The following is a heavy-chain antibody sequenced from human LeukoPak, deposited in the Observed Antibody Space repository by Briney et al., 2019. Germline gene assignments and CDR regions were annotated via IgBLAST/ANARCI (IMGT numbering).Heavy chain of an antibody. CDR2: VNPNSGNR. V-gene: IGHV1-8*03. CDR1: GYIFSNYD. D-gene: IGHD3-3*01. J-gene: IGHJ5*02. CDR3: ARGTISGARSFDP. Sequence: ASVKVSCKTSGYIFSNYDINWVRQATGQELERMGWVNPNSGNRGYAQKFQGRLTITSNTSITTAFLDLSSLRSDDTAVYYCARGTISGARSFDPWGQGTLVTVSS.